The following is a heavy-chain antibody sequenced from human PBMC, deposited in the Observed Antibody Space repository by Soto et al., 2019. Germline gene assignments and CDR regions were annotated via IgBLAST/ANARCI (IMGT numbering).Heavy chain of an antibody. CDR1: GGTFSGYY. CDR3: ARGPITMVRGVIILAYNWFDP. D-gene: IGHD3-10*01. J-gene: IGHJ5*02. Sequence: SETLSLTCAVYGGTFSGYYWSWIRQPPGKGLEWIGEINHSGSTNYNPSLKSRVTISVDTSKNQFSLKLSSVTAADTAVYYCARGPITMVRGVIILAYNWFDPWGQGTLVTVSS. V-gene: IGHV4-34*01. CDR2: INHSGST.